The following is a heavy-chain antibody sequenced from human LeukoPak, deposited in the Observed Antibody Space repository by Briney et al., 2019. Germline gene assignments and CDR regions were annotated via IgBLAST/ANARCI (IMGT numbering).Heavy chain of an antibody. V-gene: IGHV1-2*02. CDR3: ARGVVPAAIMREVWFDP. CDR1: GYTLTGYF. Sequence: GASVKVSCKASGYTLTGYFMHWVRQAPGQGLEWMGWINPNSGGTNYAQKFQGRISMTRDTSISTAYMELSRLRSDDTAVYYCARGVVPAAIMREVWFDPWGQGTLVTVSS. D-gene: IGHD2-2*01. CDR2: INPNSGGT. J-gene: IGHJ5*02.